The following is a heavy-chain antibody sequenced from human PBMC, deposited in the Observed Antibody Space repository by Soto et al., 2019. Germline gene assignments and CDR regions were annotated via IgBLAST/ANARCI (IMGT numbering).Heavy chain of an antibody. CDR1: GGSISSSNYY. J-gene: IGHJ6*02. CDR2: IYYSGST. Sequence: SETLSLTCTVSGGSISSSNYYWAWIRQSPGKGLEWIASIYYSGSTYYNPSLKSRVTISADTSKNQFSLKLTSVTAADTAIYYCTRHSIHLSGDDWGHGTTVTVSS. CDR3: TRHSIHLSGDD. D-gene: IGHD1-26*01. V-gene: IGHV4-39*01.